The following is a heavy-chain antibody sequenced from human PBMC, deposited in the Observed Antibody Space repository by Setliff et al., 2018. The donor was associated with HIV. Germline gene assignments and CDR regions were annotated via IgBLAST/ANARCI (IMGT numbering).Heavy chain of an antibody. J-gene: IGHJ6*03. CDR3: ARGGPSVPCTSVSCPPYYYMDV. D-gene: IGHD2-2*01. CDR1: GGSINTYY. CDR2: FYTSGST. Sequence: SETLSLTCTVSGGSINTYYWSWIRQPAGKGLEWIGRFYTSGSTNYNPSLKSRLTMSLDTSKQQFSLRLSSVTAADTAIYYCARGGPSVPCTSVSCPPYYYMDVWGKGATVTVSS. V-gene: IGHV4-4*07.